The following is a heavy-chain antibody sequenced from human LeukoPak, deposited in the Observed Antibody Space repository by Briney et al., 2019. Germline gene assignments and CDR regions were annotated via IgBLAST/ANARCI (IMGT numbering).Heavy chain of an antibody. D-gene: IGHD3-22*01. CDR1: GGSISSYD. CDR2: IYYSGST. J-gene: IGHJ4*02. V-gene: IGHV4-59*01. Sequence: SETLSLTCTVSGGSISSYDWSWIRQPPGKGLEWIGYIYYSGSTNYNPSLKSRVTISVDTSKNQFSLKLSSVTAADTAVYYCARAREAYYYDSSGYYYLSYFDYWGQGTLVTVSS. CDR3: ARAREAYYYDSSGYYYLSYFDY.